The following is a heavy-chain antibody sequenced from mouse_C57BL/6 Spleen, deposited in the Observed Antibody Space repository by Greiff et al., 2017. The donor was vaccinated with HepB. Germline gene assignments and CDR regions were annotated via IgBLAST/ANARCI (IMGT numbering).Heavy chain of an antibody. J-gene: IGHJ4*01. CDR1: GYAFTNYL. V-gene: IGHV1-54*01. CDR2: INPGSGGT. CDR3: ARWGGYYAMDY. Sequence: VQLQQSGAELVRPGTSVKVSCKASGYAFTNYLIEWVKQRPGQGLEWIGVINPGSGGTNYNEKFKGKATLTADKSSSTAYMQLSSLTSEDSAVYFCARWGGYYAMDYGGQGTSVTVSS.